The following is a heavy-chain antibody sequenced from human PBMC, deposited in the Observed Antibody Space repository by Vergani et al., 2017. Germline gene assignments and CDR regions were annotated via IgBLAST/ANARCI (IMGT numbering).Heavy chain of an antibody. Sequence: VQLVESGGGLVKPGGSLRLSCAASGFTFSDYYMSWIRQAPGKGLEWVSYISSSSSYIYYADSVKGRFTISRDNSKNTLYLQMNSLRAEDTAVYYCLPLIKANAPPHFDYWGQGTLVTVSS. J-gene: IGHJ4*02. D-gene: IGHD3-10*01. CDR1: GFTFSDYY. CDR3: LPLIKANAPPHFDY. CDR2: ISSSSSYI. V-gene: IGHV3-11*05.